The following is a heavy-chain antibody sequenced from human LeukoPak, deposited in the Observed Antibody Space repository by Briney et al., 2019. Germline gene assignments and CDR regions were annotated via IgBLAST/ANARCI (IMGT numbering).Heavy chain of an antibody. J-gene: IGHJ5*01. CDR1: GLTFSDYS. CDR2: INPTSTAI. Sequence: GGSLRLSCVASGLTFSDYSINWVRRAAGQGLEGFSCINPTSTAIYYADARRGRFTISCDNAKSSLYLQMDSLRAEDTAVYYCVRLRRNSDRSYYYYYYDSWGQGILVTVSS. V-gene: IGHV3-21*01. CDR3: VRLRRNSDRSYYYYYYDS. D-gene: IGHD3-10*01.